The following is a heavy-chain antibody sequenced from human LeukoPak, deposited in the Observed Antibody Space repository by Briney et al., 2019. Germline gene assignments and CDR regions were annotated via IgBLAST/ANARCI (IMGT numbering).Heavy chain of an antibody. D-gene: IGHD3-10*01. J-gene: IGHJ4*02. CDR2: ISYDGSNK. CDR3: ARAPVWFGEWFFDY. CDR1: GFTFSSYG. V-gene: IGHV3-30*03. Sequence: GRSLRLSCAASGFTFSSYGMHWVRQAPGKGLEWVAVISYDGSNKDYADSVKGRFTISRDNSKNTLYLQVNSLRAEDTAVYYCARAPVWFGEWFFDYWGQGTLVTVSS.